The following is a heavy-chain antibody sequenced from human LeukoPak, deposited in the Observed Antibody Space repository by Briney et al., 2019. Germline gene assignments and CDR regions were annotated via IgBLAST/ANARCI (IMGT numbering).Heavy chain of an antibody. Sequence: GPCLRLAYEPSEPTFSSYSIDSVSHAPGAWLEWVSSIRSIRTYINSADSVRGRFTISRDNARNSLYLQMSSLRAEDTAVYYCARLRGGYNYALGAFDYWGQGTLVTVSS. CDR3: ARLRGGYNYALGAFDY. CDR2: IRSIRTYI. V-gene: IGHV3-21*01. J-gene: IGHJ4*02. CDR1: EPTFSSYS. D-gene: IGHD5-18*01.